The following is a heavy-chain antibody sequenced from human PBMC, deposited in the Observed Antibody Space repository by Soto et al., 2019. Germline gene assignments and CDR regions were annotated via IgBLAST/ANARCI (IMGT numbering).Heavy chain of an antibody. CDR3: ASADYGDEDC. D-gene: IGHD4-17*01. CDR2: IRVYNGDR. J-gene: IGHJ4*02. Sequence: QVQLVQSGAEVKKPGASVKVSCKASGLAFSNSRISWVRQAPGQGPEWMGWIRVYNGDRNYSWKFQGRLFMTTDTSTSTAYMELRSLGSDDTAVYFCASADYGDEDCWGQGTLVTVSS. V-gene: IGHV1-18*01. CDR1: GLAFSNSR.